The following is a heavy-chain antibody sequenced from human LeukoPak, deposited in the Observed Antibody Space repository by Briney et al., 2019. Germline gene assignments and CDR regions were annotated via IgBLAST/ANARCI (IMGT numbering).Heavy chain of an antibody. J-gene: IGHJ2*01. D-gene: IGHD2-21*02. Sequence: GGSLRLSCAASGFTFSSYSMNWVRQAPGKGLEWVSSISRGAASIYYADSLKGRFTISRDNARNSLYLQMNSLRVEDTAVYYCARAPPYCGGDCSDWYFDLWGRGTLVSVSS. CDR1: GFTFSSYS. CDR3: ARAPPYCGGDCSDWYFDL. CDR2: ISRGAASI. V-gene: IGHV3-21*01.